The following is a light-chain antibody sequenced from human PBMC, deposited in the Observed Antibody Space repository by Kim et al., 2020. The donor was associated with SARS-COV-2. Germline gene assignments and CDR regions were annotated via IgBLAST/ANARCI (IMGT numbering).Light chain of an antibody. Sequence: SATVGDRVTITCRATQSSNNLLAWYQQKPGKAPKVLIYKASSLENGVSSRFSGGGSGTEFTLTISSLQPDDFATYYCQQYKTYSVTFGQGTKLEI. CDR1: QSSNNL. CDR2: KAS. CDR3: QQYKTYSVT. J-gene: IGKJ2*01. V-gene: IGKV1-5*03.